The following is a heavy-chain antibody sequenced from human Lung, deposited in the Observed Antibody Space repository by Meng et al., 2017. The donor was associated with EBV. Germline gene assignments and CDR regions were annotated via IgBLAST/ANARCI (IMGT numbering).Heavy chain of an antibody. V-gene: IGHV1-2*04. Sequence: VRLGQWGAEVKKAGASVTGCCKGSGYSFTDYHIHWVRQAPGQGLEWMGWMNPKSGGANSGQRFQGWVTMTRDTSISIAYMELNRLKSDDTAIYYCVRAWDSGDSFDSFPNYWGQGTLVTVSS. CDR2: MNPKSGGA. CDR3: VRAWDSGDSFDSFPNY. D-gene: IGHD2-21*02. J-gene: IGHJ4*02. CDR1: GYSFTDYH.